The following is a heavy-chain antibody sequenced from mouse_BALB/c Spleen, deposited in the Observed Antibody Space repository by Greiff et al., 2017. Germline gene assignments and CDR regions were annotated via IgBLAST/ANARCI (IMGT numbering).Heavy chain of an antibody. Sequence: DVHLVESGGGLVQPGGSLRLSCATSGFTFTDYYMSWVRQPPGKALEWLGFIRNKANGYTTEYSASVKGRFTISRDNSQSILYLQMNTLRAEDSATYYCARDDGYLYYFDYWGQGTTLTVSS. CDR2: IRNKANGYTT. CDR1: GFTFTDYY. D-gene: IGHD2-3*01. J-gene: IGHJ2*01. V-gene: IGHV7-3*02. CDR3: ARDDGYLYYFDY.